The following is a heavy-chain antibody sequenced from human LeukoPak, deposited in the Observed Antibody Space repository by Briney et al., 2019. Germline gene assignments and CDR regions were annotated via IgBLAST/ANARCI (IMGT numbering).Heavy chain of an antibody. V-gene: IGHV4-61*05. CDR1: GGSISSSSYY. Sequence: SETLSLTCTVSGGSISSSSYYWGWIRQPPGKGLEWIGYIYYSGSTNYNPSLKSRVTISVDTSKNQFSLKLSSVTAADTAVYYCARILGYCSGGNCYSAADHYYYYGMDVWGQGTTVTVSS. CDR3: ARILGYCSGGNCYSAADHYYYYGMDV. CDR2: IYYSGST. J-gene: IGHJ6*02. D-gene: IGHD2-15*01.